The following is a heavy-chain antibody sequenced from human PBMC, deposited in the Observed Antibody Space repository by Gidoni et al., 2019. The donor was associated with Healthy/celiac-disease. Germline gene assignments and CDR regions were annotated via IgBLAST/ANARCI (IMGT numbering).Heavy chain of an antibody. CDR3: ARGLSRTIFGVVNYYYYGMDV. CDR1: GYTFPSLV. D-gene: IGHD3-3*01. Sequence: QVQLLQSGARVRKPGASVKASCKASGYTFPSLVTNWVRQATGQGLEWMGWMNPTSGNTGYAQKFQGRVTMTRNTSISTAYMELSSLRSEDTAVYYCARGLSRTIFGVVNYYYYGMDVWGQGTTVTVSS. V-gene: IGHV1-8*01. J-gene: IGHJ6*02. CDR2: MNPTSGNT.